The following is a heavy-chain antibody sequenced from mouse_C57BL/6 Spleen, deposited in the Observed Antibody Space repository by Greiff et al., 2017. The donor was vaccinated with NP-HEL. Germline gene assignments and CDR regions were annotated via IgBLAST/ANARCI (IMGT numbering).Heavy chain of an antibody. D-gene: IGHD1-1*01. V-gene: IGHV1-19*01. Sequence: VQLQQSGPVLVKPGASVKMSCKASGYTFTDYYMNWVKQSHGKSLEWIGVINPYNGGTSYNQKFKGKATLTVDKSSSTAYMELNSLTSEDSAVYYCARRIFHYYGSSTGYFDVWGTGTTVTVSS. CDR2: INPYNGGT. CDR1: GYTFTDYY. CDR3: ARRIFHYYGSSTGYFDV. J-gene: IGHJ1*03.